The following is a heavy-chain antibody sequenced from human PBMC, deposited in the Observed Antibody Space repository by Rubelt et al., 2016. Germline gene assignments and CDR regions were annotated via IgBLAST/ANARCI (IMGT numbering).Heavy chain of an antibody. D-gene: IGHD2-2*01. CDR1: GYTFTSYA. CDR3: ARGRLVVPAAIFY. Sequence: VQMVQSGTEVKKPGASVTVSCKASGYTFTSYAMNWVRQAPGQGLEWMGWINTNTGNPTYAQGFTGRFVFSLDTSVSTAYLQISGLKAEDTAVYYCARGRLVVPAAIFYWGQGTLVTVSS. V-gene: IGHV7-4-1*02. J-gene: IGHJ4*02. CDR2: INTNTGNP.